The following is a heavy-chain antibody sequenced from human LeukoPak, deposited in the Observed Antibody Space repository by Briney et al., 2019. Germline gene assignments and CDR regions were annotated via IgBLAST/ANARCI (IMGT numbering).Heavy chain of an antibody. CDR1: GFTFSSYS. Sequence: AGGSLRLSCATSGFTFSSYSMNWVRQAPGKGLEWVSSISSSSSYIYYADSVKGRFTISRDNAKNSLYLQMNSLRAEDTAVYYCARDLGSSTTMIVIWSEGGFDYWGQGTLVTVSS. CDR3: ARDLGSSTTMIVIWSEGGFDY. J-gene: IGHJ4*02. D-gene: IGHD3-22*01. V-gene: IGHV3-21*01. CDR2: ISSSSSYI.